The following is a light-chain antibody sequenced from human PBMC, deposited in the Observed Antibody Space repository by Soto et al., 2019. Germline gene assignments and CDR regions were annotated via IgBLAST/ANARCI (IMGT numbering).Light chain of an antibody. CDR3: QQYEAYPLT. V-gene: IGKV1-5*03. Sequence: QMTQSPSTLSASVGDRVTITCRASQNINTWLAWYQQKPGKAPYLLIYKASNLQSGVPSRFSGSASGTEFTLTISSLQPDDIATYYCQQYEAYPLTYGGGTKVEI. J-gene: IGKJ4*01. CDR2: KAS. CDR1: QNINTW.